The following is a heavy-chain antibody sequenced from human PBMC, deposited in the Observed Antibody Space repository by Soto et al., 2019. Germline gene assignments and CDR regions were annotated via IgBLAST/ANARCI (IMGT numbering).Heavy chain of an antibody. CDR2: INPNSGGT. CDR3: ARVYYGPSQEYFQH. D-gene: IGHD3-10*01. J-gene: IGHJ1*01. V-gene: IGHV1-2*02. CDR1: GYTFTGYY. Sequence: EASVKVSCKASGYTFTGYYMHWVRQAPGQGLEWMGWINPNSGGTNYAQKFQGRVTMTRDTSISTAYMELSRLRSDDTAVYYCARVYYGPSQEYFQHWGQGTLVTVSS.